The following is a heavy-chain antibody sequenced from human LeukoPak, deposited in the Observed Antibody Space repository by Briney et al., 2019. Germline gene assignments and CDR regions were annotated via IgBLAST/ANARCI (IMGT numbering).Heavy chain of an antibody. D-gene: IGHD3-3*01. Sequence: SETLSLTCAVSGGSISSGGYSWSWIRQPPGKGLEWIGYIYHSGSTYYNPSLKSRVTISVDTSKNQFSLKLSSVTAADTAVYYCARHTQIFGVVYGMDVWGQGTTVTVSS. CDR2: IYHSGST. CDR3: ARHTQIFGVVYGMDV. CDR1: GGSISSGGYS. V-gene: IGHV4-30-2*01. J-gene: IGHJ6*02.